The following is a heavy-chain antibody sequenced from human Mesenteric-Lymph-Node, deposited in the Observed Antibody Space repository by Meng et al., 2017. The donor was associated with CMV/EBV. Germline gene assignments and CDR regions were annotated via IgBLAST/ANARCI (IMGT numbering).Heavy chain of an antibody. D-gene: IGHD3-10*01. CDR1: FTSYG. CDR3: ARDGSGTYFNPIFDH. CDR2: ISGYNGKT. Sequence: FTSYGISWVRQVPGEGLEWVGWISGYNGKTDFGKTNYAQKFQGRVTMTTDTSTSTAYMELRSLRSDDTALYYCARDGSGTYFNPIFDHWGRGTLVTVSS. V-gene: IGHV1-18*01. J-gene: IGHJ4*01.